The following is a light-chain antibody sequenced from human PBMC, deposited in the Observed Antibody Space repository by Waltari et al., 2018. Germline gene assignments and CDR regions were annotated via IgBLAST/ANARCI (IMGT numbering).Light chain of an antibody. J-gene: IGKJ3*01. CDR3: QQYNNNSPFA. CDR1: QSVASW. CDR2: KAS. Sequence: DIQMTQSPSTLSASVGDRVPTTCRASQSVASWVAWYQQKPGKAPKLLIYKASTLESGVPSRFSGSGSGTEFTLSITSLQPDDFATYYCQQYNNNSPFAFGPGTRVDIK. V-gene: IGKV1-5*03.